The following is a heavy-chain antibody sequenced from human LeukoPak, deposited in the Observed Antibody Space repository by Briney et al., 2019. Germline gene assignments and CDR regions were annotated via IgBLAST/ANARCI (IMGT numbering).Heavy chain of an antibody. CDR2: IYYSGST. V-gene: IGHV4-30-4*01. D-gene: IGHD3-22*01. J-gene: IGHJ4*02. CDR3: ARDPYYYDSSGFDY. Sequence: SQTLYLTCTVSGGSISSGDYYWSWIRQPPGKGLEWIGYIYYSGSTYYNPSLKSRVTISVDTSKNQFSLKLSSVTAADTAVYYCARDPYYYDSSGFDYWGQGTLVTVSS. CDR1: GGSISSGDYY.